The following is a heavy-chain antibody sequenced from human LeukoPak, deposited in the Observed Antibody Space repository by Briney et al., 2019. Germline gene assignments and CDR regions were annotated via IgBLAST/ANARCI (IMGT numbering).Heavy chain of an antibody. Sequence: ASVKVSCKASGYTFTGYYIHWVRQAPGQGLEWMGWINPNSGGTNSAQKFQGRVTMTRDTSISTGYMELSRLRSDDTAVYYCARDRRRFIESWGQGTLVTVSS. J-gene: IGHJ4*02. CDR3: ARDRRRFIES. CDR1: GYTFTGYY. V-gene: IGHV1-2*02. CDR2: INPNSGGT.